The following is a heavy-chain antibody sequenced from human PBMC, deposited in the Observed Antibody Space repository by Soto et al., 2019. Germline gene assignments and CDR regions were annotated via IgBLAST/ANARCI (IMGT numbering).Heavy chain of an antibody. J-gene: IGHJ4*02. Sequence: VASVKVSCKASGGTFSSYAISWVRQAPGQGLEWMGGIIPIFGTANYAQKFQGRVTITADESTSTAYMELSSLRSEDTAVYYCARTDYYYLDYWGQGTLVTVSS. D-gene: IGHD3-10*01. V-gene: IGHV1-69*13. CDR3: ARTDYYYLDY. CDR1: GGTFSSYA. CDR2: IIPIFGTA.